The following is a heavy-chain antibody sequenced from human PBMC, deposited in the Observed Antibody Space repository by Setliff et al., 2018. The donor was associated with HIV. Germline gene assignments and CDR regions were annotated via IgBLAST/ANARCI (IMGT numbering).Heavy chain of an antibody. D-gene: IGHD5-12*01. CDR1: GGSISSYY. J-gene: IGHJ4*02. CDR2: IYTSGST. CDR3: ARYTVGSMVDY. Sequence: SETLSLTCTVSGGSISSYYWSWIRQPPGKGLEWIGYIYTSGSTNYNPSLKSRVTISVDTSKNQFSVTLSSVTAADTAMYYCARYTVGSMVDYWGPGTLVTVSS. V-gene: IGHV4-4*08.